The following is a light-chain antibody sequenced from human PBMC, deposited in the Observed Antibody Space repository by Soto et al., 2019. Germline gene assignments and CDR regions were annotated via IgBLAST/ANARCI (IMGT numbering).Light chain of an antibody. Sequence: QSALTQPPSASGSPGQSVTISCTGTSSDVGGYNYVSWYQQHPGQAPKLIIYEVTKRPSGVPDRFSGSKSGNTAFMTVSGLQAEDEADYYCTSFAGRIIPFGTGTKLTVL. CDR2: EVT. CDR3: TSFAGRIIP. CDR1: SSDVGGYNY. V-gene: IGLV2-8*01. J-gene: IGLJ1*01.